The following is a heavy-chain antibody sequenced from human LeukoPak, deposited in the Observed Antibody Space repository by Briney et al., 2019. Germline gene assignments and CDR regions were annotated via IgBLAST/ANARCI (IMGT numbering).Heavy chain of an antibody. V-gene: IGHV4-34*01. Sequence: SETLSLTCAVYGGSFSGYYWSWIRQPPGEGLEWIGEIYHSGSTNYNPSLKSRVTISVDKSKNQFSLKLSSVTAADTAVYYCAGPYCSGGSCYDWFDPWGQGTLVTVSS. CDR1: GGSFSGYY. J-gene: IGHJ5*02. CDR3: AGPYCSGGSCYDWFDP. D-gene: IGHD2-15*01. CDR2: IYHSGST.